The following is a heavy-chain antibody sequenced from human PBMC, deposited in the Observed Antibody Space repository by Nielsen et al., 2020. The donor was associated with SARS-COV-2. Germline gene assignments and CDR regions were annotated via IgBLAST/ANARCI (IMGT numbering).Heavy chain of an antibody. CDR3: ARDRDNIGVFDY. CDR2: IYYSGST. CDR1: GGSISSYY. D-gene: IGHD2-21*01. Sequence: SETLSLTCTVSGGSISSYYWSWIRQPPGKGLEWIGYIYYSGSTYYNPSLKSRVTISVDTSKNQFSLKLSSVTAADTAVYYCARDRDNIGVFDYWGQGTLVTVSS. V-gene: IGHV4-59*06. J-gene: IGHJ4*02.